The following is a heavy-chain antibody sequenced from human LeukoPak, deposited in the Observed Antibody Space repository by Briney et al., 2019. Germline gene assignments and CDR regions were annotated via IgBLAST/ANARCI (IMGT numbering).Heavy chain of an antibody. J-gene: IGHJ6*04. D-gene: IGHD3-9*01. CDR3: AGTRGALYDILTGNYYYYGMDV. CDR1: GYSFTSYW. CDR2: IDPSVSYT. Sequence: GESLKISCKGSGYSFTSYWISWVRQMPGKGRVWMGRIDPSVSYTNYSPSFQGHTTNSPERSSRTAYQQLRSLKASDTATYYGAGTRGALYDILTGNYYYYGMDVWGKGTTVTVSS. V-gene: IGHV5-10-1*01.